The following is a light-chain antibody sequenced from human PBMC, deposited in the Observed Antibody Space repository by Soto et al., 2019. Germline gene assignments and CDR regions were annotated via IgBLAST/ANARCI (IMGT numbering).Light chain of an antibody. V-gene: IGKV1-12*01. CDR2: SAS. CDR3: QQASSFPLT. J-gene: IGKJ4*01. Sequence: IQMTQSPSSVSASVGDRVTITCRASQAISSWLAWYQQKPGHPPNLLIYSASTLRSGVPSRFSGSESGAVFPLTISNLQPEDFATYYCQQASSFPLTFGGGTKVEVK. CDR1: QAISSW.